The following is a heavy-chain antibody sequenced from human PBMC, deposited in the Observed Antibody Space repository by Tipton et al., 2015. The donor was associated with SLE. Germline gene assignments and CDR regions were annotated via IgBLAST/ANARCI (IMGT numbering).Heavy chain of an antibody. CDR1: GFTFSSYA. D-gene: IGHD3-3*01. V-gene: IGHV3-30*04. CDR2: ISYDGSNK. CDR3: ARDVLLEWLGYSYYMDV. Sequence: SLRLSCAASGFTFSSYAMHWVRQAPGKGLEWVAVISYDGSNKYYADSVKGRFTISRDNAKSSLYLQMNSLRAEDTAVYYCARDVLLEWLGYSYYMDVWGQGTTVIVSS. J-gene: IGHJ6*03.